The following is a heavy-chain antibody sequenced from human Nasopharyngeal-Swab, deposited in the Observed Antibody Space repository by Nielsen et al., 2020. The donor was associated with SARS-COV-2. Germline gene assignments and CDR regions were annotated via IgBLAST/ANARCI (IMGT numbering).Heavy chain of an antibody. V-gene: IGHV3-30*18. J-gene: IGHJ4*02. CDR2: ISYDGSNK. CDR3: AKQWLLGGHIEY. D-gene: IGHD3-22*01. Sequence: GESLKISCAASGFTFSSYGMHWVRQAPGKGLEWVAVISYDGSNKYYADSVKGRFTISRDNSKNTLYLQMNSLRAEDTAVYYCAKQWLLGGHIEYWGQGTLVTVSS. CDR1: GFTFSSYG.